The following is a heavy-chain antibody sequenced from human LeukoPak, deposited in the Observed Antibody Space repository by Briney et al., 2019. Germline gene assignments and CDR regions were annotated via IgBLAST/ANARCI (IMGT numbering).Heavy chain of an antibody. CDR3: AKDLVVVPAAIFDY. J-gene: IGHJ4*02. Sequence: GGSLRLSCAASGFTFSSYAMSWVRQAPGKGLEWVSAISGSGGSTYYADSVRGRFTISRDNSKNTLYLQMNSLRAEDTAVYYCAKDLVVVPAAIFDYWGQGTLVTVSS. D-gene: IGHD2-2*01. V-gene: IGHV3-23*01. CDR2: ISGSGGST. CDR1: GFTFSSYA.